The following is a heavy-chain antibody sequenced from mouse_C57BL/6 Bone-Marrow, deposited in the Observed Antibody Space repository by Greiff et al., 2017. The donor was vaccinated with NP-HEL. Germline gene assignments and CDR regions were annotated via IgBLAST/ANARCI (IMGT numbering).Heavy chain of an antibody. D-gene: IGHD1-1*01. CDR2: INPNNGGT. CDR1: GYTFTDYN. J-gene: IGHJ3*01. Sequence: EVQLQQSGPELVKPGASVKIPCKASGYTFTDYNMDWVKQSHGKSLEWIGDINPNNGGTIYNQKFKGKATLTVDKSSSTAYMELRSLTSEDTAVYYCARVYGSSYGFAYWGQGTLVTVSA. V-gene: IGHV1-18*01. CDR3: ARVYGSSYGFAY.